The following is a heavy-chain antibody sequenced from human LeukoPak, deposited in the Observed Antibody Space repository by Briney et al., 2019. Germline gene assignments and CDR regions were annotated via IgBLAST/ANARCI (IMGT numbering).Heavy chain of an antibody. CDR3: ARGYCSSTSCYIGWFDP. V-gene: IGHV4-34*01. CDR2: INHSGST. D-gene: IGHD2-2*02. J-gene: IGHJ5*02. CDR1: GGSFSGYY. Sequence: SDTLSLTCAVYGGSFSGYYWSWVRHPPGKGLEWIVEINHSGSTNYNPSLTSRVNISVDTSKNQFSLKLSSVTAADTAVYYCARGYCSSTSCYIGWFDPWGQGTLVTVSS.